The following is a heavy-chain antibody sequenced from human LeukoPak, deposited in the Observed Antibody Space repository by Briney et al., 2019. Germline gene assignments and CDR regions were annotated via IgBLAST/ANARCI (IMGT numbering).Heavy chain of an antibody. J-gene: IGHJ6*02. D-gene: IGHD3-10*01. CDR1: GGSISSYY. Sequence: SETLSLTCTVSGGSISSYYWSWIRQPPGKGLEWIGYIYYSGSTNYNPSLKSRVTISVDTSKDQFSLKLSSVTAADTAVYYCARDSDYYYGMDVWGQGTTVTVSS. V-gene: IGHV4-59*01. CDR3: ARDSDYYYGMDV. CDR2: IYYSGST.